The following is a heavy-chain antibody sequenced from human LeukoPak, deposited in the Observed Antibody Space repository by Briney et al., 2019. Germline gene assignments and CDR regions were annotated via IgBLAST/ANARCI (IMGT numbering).Heavy chain of an antibody. D-gene: IGHD3-3*01. CDR3: ARELAYYDFWSGYPKYYFDY. CDR1: GGSFSGYY. J-gene: IGHJ4*02. Sequence: TSSETLSLTCAVYGGSFSGYYWSWIRQPPGKGLEWIGEFNHSGSTNYNPSLKSRVTISVDTSKNQFSLKLSSVTAADTAVYYCARELAYYDFWSGYPKYYFDYWGQGTLVTVSS. CDR2: FNHSGST. V-gene: IGHV4-34*01.